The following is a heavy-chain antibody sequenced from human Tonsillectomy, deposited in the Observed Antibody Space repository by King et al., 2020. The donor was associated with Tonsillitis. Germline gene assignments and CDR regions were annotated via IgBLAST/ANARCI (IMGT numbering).Heavy chain of an antibody. D-gene: IGHD2-21*01. CDR3: ARSHKGFDP. J-gene: IGHJ5*02. V-gene: IGHV3-30*02. Sequence: VQLVESGGDVVQPGGSLRLSCAASGFTFSSFGMHWVRQGPGKGLEWVAFIPSDGTNKYYSDSVKGRFTISRDNSKNTLYLQMNSLRAEDTAVYYCARSHKGFDPWGQGTLDTVSS. CDR2: IPSDGTNK. CDR1: GFTFSSFG.